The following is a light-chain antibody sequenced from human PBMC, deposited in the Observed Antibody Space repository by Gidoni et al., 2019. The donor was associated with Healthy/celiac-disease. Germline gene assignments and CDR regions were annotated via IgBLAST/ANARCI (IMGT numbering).Light chain of an antibody. Sequence: EIAFTQSPGPLSLSPGERATLSCRASQSVSSSYVAWYQQKPGQAPRLLIYGASSRATGIPDRFSGSGSGTDFTLTISRLEPEDFAVYYCQQYGSSLFTFGPGTKVDIK. CDR1: QSVSSSY. CDR3: QQYGSSLFT. V-gene: IGKV3-20*01. J-gene: IGKJ3*01. CDR2: GAS.